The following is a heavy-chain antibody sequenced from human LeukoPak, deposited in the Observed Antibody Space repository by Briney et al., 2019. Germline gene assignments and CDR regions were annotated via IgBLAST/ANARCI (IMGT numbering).Heavy chain of an antibody. D-gene: IGHD3-16*02. Sequence: GGSLRLSCAASGFTFSNYAMSWVRQAPGKGLEWVSAISGSGGSTYYADSVKGRFTISRDNSKNTLYLQMNSLRAEDTAVYYCALNGREVPSGAFDIWGQGTTVTVSS. CDR3: ALNGREVPSGAFDI. CDR2: ISGSGGST. V-gene: IGHV3-23*01. J-gene: IGHJ3*02. CDR1: GFTFSNYA.